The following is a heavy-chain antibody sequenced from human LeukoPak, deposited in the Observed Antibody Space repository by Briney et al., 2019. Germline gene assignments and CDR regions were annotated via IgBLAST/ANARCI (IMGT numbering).Heavy chain of an antibody. J-gene: IGHJ4*01. CDR2: IWQDGNEK. CDR1: GMTFSNYW. Sequence: PGGSLRLSCATSGMTFSNYWMSWVRQAPGKELEWVANIWQDGNEKYYVDSVKGRFTISRDNAKNSLYLQMNSLRAEDTAVYYCARDLSPDDLGNRGCAGYWGHGTLVTVSS. CDR3: ARDLSPDDLGNRGCAGY. V-gene: IGHV3-7*01. D-gene: IGHD1-14*01.